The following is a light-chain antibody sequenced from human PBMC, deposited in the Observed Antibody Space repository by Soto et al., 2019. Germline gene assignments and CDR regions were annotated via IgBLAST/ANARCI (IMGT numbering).Light chain of an antibody. J-gene: IGLJ2*01. Sequence: QSVLTQPPSVSGAPGQRVTISCTGSSSDIGAGYRVRWYQQVPGTAPKLLINDNTNRPSGVSARFSGSKSGTSASLAITGLQAEDEGDYYCQSYDTSLSAVVFGGGTKVTVL. CDR2: DNT. CDR3: QSYDTSLSAVV. V-gene: IGLV1-40*01. CDR1: SSDIGAGYR.